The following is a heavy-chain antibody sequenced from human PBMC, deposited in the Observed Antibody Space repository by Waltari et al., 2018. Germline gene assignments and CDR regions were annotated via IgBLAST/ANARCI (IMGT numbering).Heavy chain of an antibody. CDR2: IYYSGST. D-gene: IGHD3-10*01. V-gene: IGHV4-39*07. CDR3: ARERGYGSGSYGY. Sequence: QLQLQESGPGLVKPSETLSLTCTVSGGSISSSSYYWGWIRQPPGKGLEWIGSIYYSGSTYYNPSLKSRVTISVDTSKNQFSLKLSSVTAADTAMYYCARERGYGSGSYGYWGQGTLVTVSS. J-gene: IGHJ4*02. CDR1: GGSISSSSYY.